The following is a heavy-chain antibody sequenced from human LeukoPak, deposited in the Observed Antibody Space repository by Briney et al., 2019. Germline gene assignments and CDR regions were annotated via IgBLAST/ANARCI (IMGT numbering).Heavy chain of an antibody. V-gene: IGHV4-4*02. Sequence: GSLRLSCAASGFTFSSYAMSWVRQPPGKGLECVAEIYHSGSTNYNTALKSRVTISVDKSKNQFSLKLSSVTAADTAVYYCAKSPADYGGDLFDCWGQGTLVTVSS. CDR1: GFTFSSYAM. D-gene: IGHD4-23*01. CDR2: IYHSGST. CDR3: AKSPADYGGDLFDC. J-gene: IGHJ4*02.